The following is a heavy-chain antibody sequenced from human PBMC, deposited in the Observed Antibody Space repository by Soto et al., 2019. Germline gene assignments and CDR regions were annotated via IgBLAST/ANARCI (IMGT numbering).Heavy chain of an antibody. Sequence: QVQLVECGGGVVQPGRSLRLACAASGFTLSSYAMHWVRQAPGKGLEWVAVISYDGSNKYYADSVKGRFTISRDNSKNTLYLQMNSLRAEDTAVYYCARDPSLRSGYYYGMDVWGQGTTVTVSS. CDR1: GFTLSSYA. V-gene: IGHV3-30-3*01. J-gene: IGHJ6*02. CDR3: ARDPSLRSGYYYGMDV. CDR2: ISYDGSNK. D-gene: IGHD2-15*01.